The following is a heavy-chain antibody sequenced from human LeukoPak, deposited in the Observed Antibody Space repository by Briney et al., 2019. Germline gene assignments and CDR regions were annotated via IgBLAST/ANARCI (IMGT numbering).Heavy chain of an antibody. CDR2: IIPIFGTA. V-gene: IGHV1-69*06. D-gene: IGHD1-26*01. CDR3: ARASGSYFSFGWFDP. CDR1: GGTFSSYA. Sequence: ASVKVSCKASGGTFSSYAISWVRQAPGQGLEWMGGIIPIFGTANYAQKFQGRVTITADKSTSTAYMELSSLRSEDTAVYYCARASGSYFSFGWFDPWGQGTLVTVSS. J-gene: IGHJ5*02.